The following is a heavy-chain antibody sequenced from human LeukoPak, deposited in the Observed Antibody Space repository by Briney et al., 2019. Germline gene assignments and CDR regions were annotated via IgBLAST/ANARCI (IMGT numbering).Heavy chain of an antibody. CDR1: GGSFSGYY. V-gene: IGHV4-34*01. CDR2: INHSGST. CDR3: ARGLQWLVGYGMDV. J-gene: IGHJ6*02. D-gene: IGHD6-19*01. Sequence: PSETLSLTCAVYGGSFSGYYWSWIRQPPGKGLEWIGEINHSGSTNYNPSLKSRVTISVDTSKNQFSLKLSSVTAADTAVYYCARGLQWLVGYGMDVWGQGTTVTVSS.